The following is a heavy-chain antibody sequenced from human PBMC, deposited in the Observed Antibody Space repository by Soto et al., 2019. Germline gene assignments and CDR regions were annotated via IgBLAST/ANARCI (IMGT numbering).Heavy chain of an antibody. V-gene: IGHV1-8*01. D-gene: IGHD3-3*02. Sequence: QVQLVQPGTEVRKPGASVKVSCESSGDTFTNFDLNWVRQASGQGLEWIGWMRADSGHSGHARKFQGRLSMTRDTSRRTAYMELSSLRAEDTAVYYCARYIFGQGFKAWGQGTLVFVSS. CDR2: MRADSGHS. CDR1: GDTFTNFD. J-gene: IGHJ5*02. CDR3: ARYIFGQGFKA.